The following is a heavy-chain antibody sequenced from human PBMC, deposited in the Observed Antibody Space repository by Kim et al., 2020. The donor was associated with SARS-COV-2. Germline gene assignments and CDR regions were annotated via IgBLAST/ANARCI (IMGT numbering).Heavy chain of an antibody. CDR1: GFTFDDYA. V-gene: IGHV3-9*01. CDR3: AKGFYGDYSGWFDP. Sequence: GGSLRLSCAASGFTFDDYAMHWVRQAPGKGLEWVSGISWNSGSIGYADSVKGRFTISRDNAKNSLYLQMNSLRAEDTALYYCAKGFYGDYSGWFDPWGQG. CDR2: ISWNSGSI. J-gene: IGHJ5*02. D-gene: IGHD4-17*01.